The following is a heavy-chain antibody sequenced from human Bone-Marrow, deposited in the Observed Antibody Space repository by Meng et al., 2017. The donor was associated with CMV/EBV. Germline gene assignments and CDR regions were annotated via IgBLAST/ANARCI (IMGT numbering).Heavy chain of an antibody. V-gene: IGHV1-2*02. CDR1: GYTFTTNY. CDR3: AGAQPYYYISY. D-gene: IGHD1-14*01. Sequence: ASVKVSCKASGYTFTTNYLHWVRQAPGQGLEWMGWINPSSGATKYAQKFQGRVTMIRDTSISTAYMELRRLRSDDTAVYFCAGAQPYYYISYWGQGTLVTVSS. J-gene: IGHJ4*02. CDR2: INPSSGAT.